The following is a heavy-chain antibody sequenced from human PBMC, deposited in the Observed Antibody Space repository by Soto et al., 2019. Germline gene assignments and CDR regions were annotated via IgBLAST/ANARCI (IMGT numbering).Heavy chain of an antibody. D-gene: IGHD2-15*01. V-gene: IGHV1-69*01. J-gene: IGHJ5*02. Sequence: QVQLVQSGAEVKKPGSSVKVSCKASGGTFSSYAISWGRQAPGQGLEWMGGIIPIFGTANYAQKFQGRVTITADESTSTADMELSSLRSEDTAVYYCASSWYGQRFDPWGQGTLVTVSS. CDR2: IIPIFGTA. CDR1: GGTFSSYA. CDR3: ASSWYGQRFDP.